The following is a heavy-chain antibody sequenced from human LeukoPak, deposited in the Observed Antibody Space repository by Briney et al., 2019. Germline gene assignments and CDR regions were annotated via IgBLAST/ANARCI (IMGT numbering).Heavy chain of an antibody. CDR1: GFTFSNYK. J-gene: IGHJ4*02. CDR2: ISSSSTI. CDR3: ARGPHYYYDSSGYSDY. Sequence: GGSLRLSCAASGFTFSNYKMNWVRQAPGKGLERVSYISSSSTIYYADSVKGRFTISRDNAKNSLYLQMNSLRAEDTALYYCARGPHYYYDSSGYSDYWGQGTLVTVSS. V-gene: IGHV3-69-1*01. D-gene: IGHD3-22*01.